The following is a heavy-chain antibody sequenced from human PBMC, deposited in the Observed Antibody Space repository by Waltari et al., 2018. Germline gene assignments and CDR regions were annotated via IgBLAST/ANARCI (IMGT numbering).Heavy chain of an antibody. J-gene: IGHJ3*02. CDR3: ARGELRAAFDI. CDR2: ISSSSSTI. Sequence: YSMNWVRQAPGKGLEWVSYISSSSSTIYYADSVKGRFTISRDNAKNSLYLQMNSLRAEDTAVYYCARGELRAAFDIWGQGTMVTVSS. D-gene: IGHD1-26*01. V-gene: IGHV3-48*01. CDR1: YS.